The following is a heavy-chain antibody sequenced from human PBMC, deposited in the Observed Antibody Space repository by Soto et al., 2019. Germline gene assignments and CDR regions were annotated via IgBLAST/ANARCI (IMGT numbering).Heavy chain of an antibody. Sequence: GGSLRLSCAASGFTFSNAWMSWVRQAPGKGLEWVGRIKSKTDGGTTDYAAPVKGRFTISRDDSKNTLYLQMNSLKTEDTAVYYCTTPEYYYGSGGYYNFDYWGQGTLVTVSS. V-gene: IGHV3-15*01. CDR2: IKSKTDGGTT. D-gene: IGHD3-10*01. CDR3: TTPEYYYGSGGYYNFDY. CDR1: GFTFSNAW. J-gene: IGHJ4*02.